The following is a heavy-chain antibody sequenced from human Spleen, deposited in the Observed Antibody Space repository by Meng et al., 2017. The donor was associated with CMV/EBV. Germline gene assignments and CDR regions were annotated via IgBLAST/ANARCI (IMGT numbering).Heavy chain of an antibody. V-gene: IGHV1-69*05. CDR2: IIPLFGTS. CDR1: GTFGSYA. D-gene: IGHD3-3*01. CDR3: ARASRLDFVSGYYYFDY. J-gene: IGHJ4*01. Sequence: GTFGSYAISSFQQAPGQGLEWIGGIIPLFGTSNYIEKFQGRLTITTDGSTRTAYMELSSLRYDDTAVYYCARASRLDFVSGYYYFDYWGQGTLVTVSS.